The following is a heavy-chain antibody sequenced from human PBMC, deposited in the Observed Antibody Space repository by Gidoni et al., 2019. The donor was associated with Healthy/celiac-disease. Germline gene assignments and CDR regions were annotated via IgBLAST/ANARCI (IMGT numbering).Heavy chain of an antibody. J-gene: IGHJ3*02. CDR3: ARDYAFDI. V-gene: IGHV4-59*01. CDR2: IYYSGST. CDR1: GGSISSYY. Sequence: QVQLQASGPGLVTPSETLSLTCTVSGGSISSYYWSWIRQPPGKGLEWIGYIYYSGSTNYNPSLKSRVTISVDTSKNQFSLKLSSVTAADTAVYYCARDYAFDIWGQGTMVTVSS.